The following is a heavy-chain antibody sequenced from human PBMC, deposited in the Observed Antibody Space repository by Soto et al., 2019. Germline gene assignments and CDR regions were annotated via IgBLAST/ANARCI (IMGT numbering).Heavy chain of an antibody. D-gene: IGHD6-13*01. Sequence: PGGSLRLSCAASGFTFGDYYMSWIRQAPGKGLEWVSYISSSSSYTNYADSVKGRFTISRDNAKNSLYLQMNSLRAEDTAVYYCAREGGIAAAKFFDYWGQGTLVTVSS. V-gene: IGHV3-11*06. CDR3: AREGGIAAAKFFDY. J-gene: IGHJ4*02. CDR1: GFTFGDYY. CDR2: ISSSSSYT.